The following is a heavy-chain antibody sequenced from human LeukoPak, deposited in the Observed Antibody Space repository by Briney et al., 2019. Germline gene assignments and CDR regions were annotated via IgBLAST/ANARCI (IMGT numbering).Heavy chain of an antibody. Sequence: SETLSLTCTVSGGSMTYYYWTWIRQPPGKGLEWIGYIYYSGNTNYNPFLKSRVTISVDTSKNQLSLMLGSVTAADTAVFYCARQRGGYVDYWGQGTLVTVSS. D-gene: IGHD2-15*01. V-gene: IGHV4-59*08. CDR1: GGSMTYYY. J-gene: IGHJ4*02. CDR2: IYYSGNT. CDR3: ARQRGGYVDY.